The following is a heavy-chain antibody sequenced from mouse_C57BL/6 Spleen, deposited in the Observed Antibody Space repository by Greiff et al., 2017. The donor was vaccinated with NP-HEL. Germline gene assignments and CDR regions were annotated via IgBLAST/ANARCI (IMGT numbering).Heavy chain of an antibody. CDR2: ISSGGSYT. V-gene: IGHV5-6*01. Sequence: EVMLVESGGDLVKPGGSLKLSCAASGFTFSSYGMSWVRQTPDKRLEWVATISSGGSYTYYPDSVKGRFTISRDNAKNTLYLQMSSLKSEDTAMYYCAREDGNYVGWFAYWGQGTLVTVSA. CDR1: GFTFSSYG. J-gene: IGHJ3*01. CDR3: AREDGNYVGWFAY. D-gene: IGHD2-1*01.